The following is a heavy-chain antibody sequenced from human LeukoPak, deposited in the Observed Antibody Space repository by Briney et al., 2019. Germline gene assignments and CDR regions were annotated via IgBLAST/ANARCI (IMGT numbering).Heavy chain of an antibody. CDR2: IKPDASET. CDR3: ATAVSVAGDS. CDR1: GFTFSTNW. V-gene: IGHV3-7*01. D-gene: IGHD6-19*01. J-gene: IGHJ5*01. Sequence: PGGSLRLSCAASGFTFSTNWMSWFRQAPGKGPEWVAHIKPDASETYYVDSVKGRFTISRDNAKSSLYLQMNSLRAEDTALYYCATAVSVAGDSWGQGTLVTVSS.